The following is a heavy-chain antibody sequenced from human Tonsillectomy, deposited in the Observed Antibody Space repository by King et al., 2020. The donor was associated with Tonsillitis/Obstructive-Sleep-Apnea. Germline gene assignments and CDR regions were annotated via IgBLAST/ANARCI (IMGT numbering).Heavy chain of an antibody. J-gene: IGHJ4*02. V-gene: IGHV3-23*04. CDR3: AKVNERIYYGSTSYYFDY. Sequence: VQLVESGGGLVQPGGSLRLSCAASGFTFSSYAMSWVRQAPGKGLEWVSAISGSGGSTYYADSVKGRFTISRDTSKNTLYLQMNSLRAEDTAVYYCAKVNERIYYGSTSYYFDYWGQGTLVTVSS. CDR1: GFTFSSYA. CDR2: ISGSGGST. D-gene: IGHD3-22*01.